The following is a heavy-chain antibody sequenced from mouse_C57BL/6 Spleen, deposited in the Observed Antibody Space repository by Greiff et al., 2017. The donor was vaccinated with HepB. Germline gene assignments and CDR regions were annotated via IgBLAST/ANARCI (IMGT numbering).Heavy chain of an antibody. V-gene: IGHV5-4*03. CDR1: GFTFSSYA. CDR2: ISDGGSYT. CDR3: ARRGGTPFAY. Sequence: EVKVVESGGGLVKPGGSLKLSCAASGFTFSSYAMSWVRQTPEKRLEWVATISDGGSYTYYPDNVKGRFTISRDNAKNNLYLQMSHLKSEDTAMYYCARRGGTPFAYWGQGTLVTVSA. J-gene: IGHJ3*01. D-gene: IGHD4-1*01.